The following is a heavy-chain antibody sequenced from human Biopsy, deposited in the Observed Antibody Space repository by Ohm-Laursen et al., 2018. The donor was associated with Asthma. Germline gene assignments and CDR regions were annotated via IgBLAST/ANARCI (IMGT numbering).Heavy chain of an antibody. Sequence: SQTLSLTWAVSGGSINSGGYSWTWIRQPPGKGLEWIGYIYHRDTTYYNPSLKSRVTISLDGSKNQFSLKLSSVTAADTAVYYCARASVAASSNWFDPWGQGTLVTVSS. J-gene: IGHJ5*02. V-gene: IGHV4-30-2*01. CDR1: GGSINSGGYS. CDR2: IYHRDTT. D-gene: IGHD6-19*01. CDR3: ARASVAASSNWFDP.